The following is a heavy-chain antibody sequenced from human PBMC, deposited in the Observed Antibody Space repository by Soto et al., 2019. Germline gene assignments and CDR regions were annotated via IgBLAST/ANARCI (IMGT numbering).Heavy chain of an antibody. D-gene: IGHD6-6*01. V-gene: IGHV5-51*01. J-gene: IGHJ4*02. CDR3: ARDGLSSSSSFDY. Sequence: EVQLVQSGAEVTKPGESLKISCKASGYSFTDYWIGWVRQMPGKGLDWMGIIYPGESDTKYSRSFQGQVTMSADKSISTAYLQWNSLKASDTAMYYCARDGLSSSSSFDYWGQGTLVTVSS. CDR2: IYPGESDT. CDR1: GYSFTDYW.